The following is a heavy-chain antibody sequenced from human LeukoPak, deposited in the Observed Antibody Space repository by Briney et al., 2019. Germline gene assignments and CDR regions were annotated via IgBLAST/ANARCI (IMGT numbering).Heavy chain of an antibody. V-gene: IGHV4-34*01. Sequence: SETLSLTCAVYGGSFSGYYWSWIRQPPGKGLEWIGEINHSGSTNYNPSLKSRVTISVDTSKNQFSLKLSSVTAADTAVYYCATYMTTGPEALWDCWGQGTLVTVSS. CDR3: ATYMTTGPEALWDC. CDR1: GGSFSGYY. J-gene: IGHJ4*02. D-gene: IGHD4-11*01. CDR2: INHSGST.